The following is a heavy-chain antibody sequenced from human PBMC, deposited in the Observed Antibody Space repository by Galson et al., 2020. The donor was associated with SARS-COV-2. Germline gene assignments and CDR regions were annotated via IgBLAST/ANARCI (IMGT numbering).Heavy chain of an antibody. Sequence: GGSLRLSCAASGFTFSSYAMHWVRQAPGKGLEWVAVISYDGSNKYYADSVKGRFTISRDNSKNTLYLQMNSLRAEDTAVYYCARDPRYYDFWSGYSTVPRNYYYYYMDVWGKGTTVTVSS. J-gene: IGHJ6*03. CDR3: ARDPRYYDFWSGYSTVPRNYYYYYMDV. D-gene: IGHD3-3*01. CDR2: ISYDGSNK. CDR1: GFTFSSYA. V-gene: IGHV3-30-3*01.